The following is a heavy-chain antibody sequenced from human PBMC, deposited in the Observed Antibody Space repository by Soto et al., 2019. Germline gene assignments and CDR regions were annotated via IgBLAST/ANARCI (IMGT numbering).Heavy chain of an antibody. D-gene: IGHD2-15*01. J-gene: IGHJ5*02. CDR1: TFTFGDYD. CDR3: ARDRGFLVAAINWFDP. Sequence: AGSLSLLCVASTFTFGDYDIRWIRQAPVKGLEWVSYISSSSSYTNYADSVKGRFTISRDNAKNSLYLQMNSLRAEDTAVYYCARDRGFLVAAINWFDPWGQATLVTVSS. CDR2: ISSSSSYT. V-gene: IGHV3-11*06.